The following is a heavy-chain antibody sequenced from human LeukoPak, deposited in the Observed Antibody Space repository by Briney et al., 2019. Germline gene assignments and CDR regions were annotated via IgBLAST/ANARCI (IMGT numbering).Heavy chain of an antibody. CDR3: ARSTDIVATSGADY. CDR2: FNPRSGGT. J-gene: IGHJ4*02. V-gene: IGHV1-2*02. Sequence: ASVKVSCKASGYTFTGYYLHWVRQAPGQGLEWMGWFNPRSGGTNYAQRFQDRVTMTRDTSISTAYMEVSSLRSDDTAVYYCARSTDIVATSGADYWGQGTLVTVSS. D-gene: IGHD5-12*01. CDR1: GYTFTGYY.